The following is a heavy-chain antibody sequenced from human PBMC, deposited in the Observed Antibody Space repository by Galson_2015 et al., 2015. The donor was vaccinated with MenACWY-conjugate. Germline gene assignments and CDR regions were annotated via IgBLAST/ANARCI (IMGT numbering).Heavy chain of an antibody. V-gene: IGHV3-48*04. CDR1: GFTFSTYR. CDR2: ISSSSTTI. J-gene: IGHJ4*02. Sequence: SLRLSCAASGFTFSTYRMNWVRQAPGKGLEWVSYISSSSTTIHYADSVKGRFTISRDNAKNSLYLQMNSLRPEDTAVYYCAREYSSSITCLFDYWGQGALVTVSS. D-gene: IGHD2-2*01. CDR3: AREYSSSITCLFDY.